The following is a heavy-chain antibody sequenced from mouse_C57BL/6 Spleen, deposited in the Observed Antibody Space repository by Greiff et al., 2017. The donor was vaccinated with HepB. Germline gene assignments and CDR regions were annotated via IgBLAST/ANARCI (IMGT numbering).Heavy chain of an antibody. Sequence: QVQLQQSGAELVKPRASVKMSCKASGYTFTSYWITWVKQRPGQGLEWIGDIYPGSGSTNYNEKFKSKATLTVDTSSSTAYMQLSSLTSEDSAVYYCARGGYYDYYFDYWGQGTTLTVSS. D-gene: IGHD2-4*01. CDR1: GYTFTSYW. CDR3: ARGGYYDYYFDY. V-gene: IGHV1-55*01. J-gene: IGHJ2*01. CDR2: IYPGSGST.